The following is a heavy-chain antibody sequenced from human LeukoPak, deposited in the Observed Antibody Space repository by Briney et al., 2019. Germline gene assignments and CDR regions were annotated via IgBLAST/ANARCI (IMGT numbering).Heavy chain of an antibody. CDR2: ISAYNGDT. CDR3: ARDPSNTSGWYNYFDY. V-gene: IGHV1-18*01. D-gene: IGHD6-19*01. CDR1: GYTFTRYG. J-gene: IGHJ4*02. Sequence: ASVKVSCKASGYTFTRYGITWVRQAPGQGLEWMGWISAYNGDTKYAQKLQGRVTMTTDTSTSTAYMELRSLRSDDTAVYYCARDPSNTSGWYNYFDYWGQGTLVTVSS.